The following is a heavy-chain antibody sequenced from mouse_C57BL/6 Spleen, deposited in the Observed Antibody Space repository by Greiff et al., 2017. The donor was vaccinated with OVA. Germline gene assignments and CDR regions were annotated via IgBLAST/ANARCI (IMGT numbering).Heavy chain of an antibody. CDR2: IDPANGNT. CDR1: GFNIKNTY. J-gene: IGHJ2*01. V-gene: IGHV14-3*01. CDR3: AFYYGSSPPYFDY. Sequence: VQLQQSVAELVRPGASVKLSCTASGFNIKNTYMHWVKQRPEQGLEWIGRIDPANGNTRYAPKFQGKATITADTSSNTAYLQLSSLTSEDTAIYYCAFYYGSSPPYFDYWGQGTTLTVSS. D-gene: IGHD1-1*01.